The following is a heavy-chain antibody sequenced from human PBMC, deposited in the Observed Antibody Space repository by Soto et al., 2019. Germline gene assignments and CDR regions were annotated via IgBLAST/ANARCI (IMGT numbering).Heavy chain of an antibody. CDR2: IIPIFGTA. V-gene: IGHV1-69*13. CDR3: AGGRSMAAVLTGFDP. D-gene: IGHD6-13*01. J-gene: IGHJ5*02. CDR1: GGTFSSYA. Sequence: SVKVSCKASGGTFSSYAIGWVRQAPGQGLEWMGGIIPIFGTANYAQKFQGRVTITADESTSTAYMELSSLRSEGTAVYYCAGGRSMAAVLTGFDPWGQGTLVTVSS.